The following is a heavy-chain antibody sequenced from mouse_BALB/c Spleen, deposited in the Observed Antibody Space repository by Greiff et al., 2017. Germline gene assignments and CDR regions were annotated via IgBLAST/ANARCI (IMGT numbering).Heavy chain of an antibody. V-gene: IGHV5-6-3*01. CDR1: GFTFSSYG. J-gene: IGHJ4*01. Sequence: EVKLMESGGGLVQPGGSLKLSCAASGFTFSSYGMSWVRQTPDKRLELVATINSNGGSTYYQDSVKGRVTISRDKAKNTLYLQMSSLKSEDTAMYYCSRGGLQRDYYAMDYWGQGTSVTVSS. D-gene: IGHD2-2*01. CDR3: SRGGLQRDYYAMDY. CDR2: INSNGGST.